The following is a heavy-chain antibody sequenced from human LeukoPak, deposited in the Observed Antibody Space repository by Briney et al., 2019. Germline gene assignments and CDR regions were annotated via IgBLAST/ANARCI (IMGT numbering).Heavy chain of an antibody. CDR2: IYYSGST. V-gene: IGHV4-61*01. J-gene: IGHJ4*02. Sequence: PSETLSLTCTVSGGSISSGSYYWSWIRQPPGKGLEWIGYIYYSGSTNYNPSLKSRVTISVDTSKNQFSLKLSSATAADTAVYYCAREEMATAYFDYWGQGTLVTVSS. CDR1: GGSISSGSYY. D-gene: IGHD5-24*01. CDR3: AREEMATAYFDY.